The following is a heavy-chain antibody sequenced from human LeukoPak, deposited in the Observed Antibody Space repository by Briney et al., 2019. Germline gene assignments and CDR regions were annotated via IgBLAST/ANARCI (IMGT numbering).Heavy chain of an antibody. CDR3: ARVVGATGSSDY. CDR1: GGSISSDY. D-gene: IGHD1-26*01. Sequence: ETLSLTCTVPGGSISSDYWSWIRQPPGKGLEWIGYIYYIGSTNYNPSLKSRITISVDTSKSHFSLKLSSVTAADTAVYYCARVVGATGSSDYWGQGTLATVSS. J-gene: IGHJ4*02. CDR2: IYYIGST. V-gene: IGHV4-59*12.